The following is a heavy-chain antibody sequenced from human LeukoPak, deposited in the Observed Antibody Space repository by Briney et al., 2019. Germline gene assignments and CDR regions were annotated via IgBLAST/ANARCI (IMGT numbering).Heavy chain of an antibody. V-gene: IGHV4-61*02. CDR1: GGSISSGSYY. D-gene: IGHD3-16*01. Sequence: SETLSLTCTVSGGSISSGSYYWGWIRQPAGKGLEWIGRVYASGSTNYTPSLKSRVTMSIDTSKNQFSLKLNSVTAADTAVYYCARKGKLGDAFDIWGQGTMVTVSS. CDR3: ARKGKLGDAFDI. CDR2: VYASGST. J-gene: IGHJ3*02.